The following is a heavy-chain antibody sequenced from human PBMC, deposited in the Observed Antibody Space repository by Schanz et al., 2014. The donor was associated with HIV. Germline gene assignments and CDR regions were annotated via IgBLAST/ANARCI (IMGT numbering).Heavy chain of an antibody. D-gene: IGHD3-9*01. Sequence: QVQLVQSGPEVKKPGASVKVSCKTSGYTFTSYDINWVRQAAGQGLEWMGWMNPNNDDTDYAQKFQGRVPMTRDTSTSPAYMELSSLRSEDPAVYYCAKGQDWPGPQLDHWGHGSLVIVSS. CDR1: GYTFTSYD. J-gene: IGHJ4*03. V-gene: IGHV1-8*01. CDR3: AKGQDWPGPQLDH. CDR2: MNPNNDDT.